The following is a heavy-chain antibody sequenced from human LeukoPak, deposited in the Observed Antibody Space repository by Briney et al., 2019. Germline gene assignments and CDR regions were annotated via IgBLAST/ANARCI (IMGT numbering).Heavy chain of an antibody. CDR1: GGSISSTSHY. D-gene: IGHD3-10*01. V-gene: IGHV4-39*07. J-gene: IGHJ4*02. Sequence: SETLSLTCAVSGGSISSTSHYWGWIRQPPGKGLEWIGSIYYRGNTYYNPSLKSRVTISVDTSKNQFSLKLSSVTAADTAVYYCARGAPFMVRGVRFDYWGQGTLVTVSS. CDR3: ARGAPFMVRGVRFDY. CDR2: IYYRGNT.